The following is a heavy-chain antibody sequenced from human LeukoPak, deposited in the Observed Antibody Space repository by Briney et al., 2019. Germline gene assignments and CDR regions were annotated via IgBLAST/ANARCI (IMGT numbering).Heavy chain of an antibody. CDR3: AKDLDDFWSGYYTEDWFDP. Sequence: GGSLRLSCAASGFTFDDYAMHWVRQAPGKGLEWVSLISWDGGSTYYADSVKGRFTISRDNAKNSLYLQMNSLRAEDTAVYYCAKDLDDFWSGYYTEDWFDPWGQGTLVTVSS. CDR1: GFTFDDYA. D-gene: IGHD3-3*01. J-gene: IGHJ5*02. V-gene: IGHV3-43D*03. CDR2: ISWDGGST.